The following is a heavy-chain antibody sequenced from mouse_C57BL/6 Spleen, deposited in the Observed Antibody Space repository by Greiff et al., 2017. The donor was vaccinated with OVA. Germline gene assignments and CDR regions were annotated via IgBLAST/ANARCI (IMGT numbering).Heavy chain of an antibody. D-gene: IGHD2-1*01. CDR3: ATTGHYFDY. Sequence: DVMLVESGGGLVKPGGSLKLSCAASGFTFSDYGMHWVRQAPEKGLEWVAYISSGSSTIYYADTVKGRFTISRDNAKNTLFLQMTSLRSEDTAMYYCATTGHYFDYWGQGTTLTVSS. V-gene: IGHV5-17*01. CDR2: ISSGSSTI. CDR1: GFTFSDYG. J-gene: IGHJ2*01.